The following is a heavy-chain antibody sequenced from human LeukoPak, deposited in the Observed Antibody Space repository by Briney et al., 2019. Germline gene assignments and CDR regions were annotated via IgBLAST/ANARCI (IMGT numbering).Heavy chain of an antibody. V-gene: IGHV3-23*01. J-gene: IGHJ4*02. CDR1: GFTFNNFA. Sequence: SGGSLRLSCAASGFTFNNFAMHWVRQAPGKGPEWVSVISGSGADTYYADSVKGRFTISGDNSKNTVFLQMNSLRAEDTALFFCTKTDCSSIGCKRLHYWGPGTLVTVSS. CDR3: TKTDCSSIGCKRLHY. CDR2: ISGSGADT. D-gene: IGHD4-11*01.